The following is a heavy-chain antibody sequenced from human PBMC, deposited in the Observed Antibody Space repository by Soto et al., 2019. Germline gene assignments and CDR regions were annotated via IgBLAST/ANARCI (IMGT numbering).Heavy chain of an antibody. CDR3: ARYSGKYRGPGDY. CDR1: GFTFSHYG. V-gene: IGHV3-30*03. D-gene: IGHD1-26*01. CDR2: ISYDGSNK. Sequence: QVQLVESGGGVVQPGRSLRLSCAASGFTFSHYGIHWVRQAPGKGLEWLAVISYDGSNKHYADSVKGRFTVSRDNSKNTLYLEIKGLRAEETAVYFCARYSGKYRGPGDYGGQGTLVTVSS. J-gene: IGHJ4*02.